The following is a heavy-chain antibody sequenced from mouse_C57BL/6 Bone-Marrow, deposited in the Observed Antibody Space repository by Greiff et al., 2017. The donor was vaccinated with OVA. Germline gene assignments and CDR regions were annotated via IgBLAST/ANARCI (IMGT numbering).Heavy chain of an antibody. CDR3: AKLRDDYDPYYAMDY. D-gene: IGHD2-4*01. Sequence: VQLQESGPGLVAPSQSLSITCTVSGFSLTSYGVDWVRQPPGKGLEWLGVIWGGGSSNYNSSLMSRLSISKDNSNSQVFLKMNSRQTDDTAMYYCAKLRDDYDPYYAMDYWGQGTSVTVSS. CDR2: IWGGGSS. J-gene: IGHJ4*01. CDR1: GFSLTSYG. V-gene: IGHV2-9*01.